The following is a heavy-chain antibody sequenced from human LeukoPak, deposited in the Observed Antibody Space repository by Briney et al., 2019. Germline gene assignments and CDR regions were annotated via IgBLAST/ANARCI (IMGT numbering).Heavy chain of an antibody. CDR2: VYYSGST. J-gene: IGHJ3*02. CDR1: GGSISSSSYY. D-gene: IGHD2-2*01. CDR3: ARQSSVVVPAATGAFDI. Sequence: SETLSLTCTVSGGSISSSSYYWGWIRQPPGKGLEWIGSVYYSGSTYYNPSLKSRVTISVDTSKDQFSLKLSSVTAADTAVYYCARQSSVVVPAATGAFDIWGQGTMVTVSS. V-gene: IGHV4-39*01.